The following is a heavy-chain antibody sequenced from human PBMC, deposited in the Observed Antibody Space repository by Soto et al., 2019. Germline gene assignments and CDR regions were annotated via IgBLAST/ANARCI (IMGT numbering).Heavy chain of an antibody. D-gene: IGHD3-3*01. CDR2: ISAYNGNT. J-gene: IGHJ6*02. Sequence: QVQLVQSGAEVKKPGASVKVSCKASGYTFTSYGISWVRQAPGQGLEWMGWISAYNGNTNYAQKLQGRVTMTTDTSTSTAYMELRSLRSDDTAVYYCARGSLYYDFWSRHADYYYYYGMDFWGQGTTVTVSS. CDR3: ARGSLYYDFWSRHADYYYYYGMDF. V-gene: IGHV1-18*01. CDR1: GYTFTSYG.